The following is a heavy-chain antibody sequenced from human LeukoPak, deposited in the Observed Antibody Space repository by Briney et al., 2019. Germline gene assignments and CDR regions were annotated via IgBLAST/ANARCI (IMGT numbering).Heavy chain of an antibody. V-gene: IGHV1-69*05. Sequence: GASVKVSCKASGGTFSSYAISWVRQAPGQGLEWMGGIIPIFGTANYVQKFQGRVTITTDESTSTAYMELCSLRSEDTAVYYCAIQLPDNGAFGVVIMSAFDIWGQGTMVTVSS. CDR2: IIPIFGTA. CDR1: GGTFSSYA. D-gene: IGHD3-3*01. J-gene: IGHJ3*02. CDR3: AIQLPDNGAFGVVIMSAFDI.